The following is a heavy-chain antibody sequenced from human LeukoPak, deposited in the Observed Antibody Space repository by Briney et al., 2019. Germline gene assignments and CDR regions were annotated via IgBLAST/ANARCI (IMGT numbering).Heavy chain of an antibody. V-gene: IGHV4-59*01. CDR3: AREIAAAGPTTT. CDR1: GGSISSYY. Sequence: SETLSLTCTVSGGSISSYYWGWIRQPPGKGLEWIGYIYYSGSTNYNPSLKSRVTISVDTSKNQFSLKLSSVTAADTAVYYCAREIAAAGPTTTWGQGTLVTVSS. CDR2: IYYSGST. J-gene: IGHJ5*02. D-gene: IGHD6-13*01.